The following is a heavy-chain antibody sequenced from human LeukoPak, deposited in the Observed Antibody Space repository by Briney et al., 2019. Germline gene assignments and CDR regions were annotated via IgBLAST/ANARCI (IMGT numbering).Heavy chain of an antibody. CDR1: GYSFTNYW. CDR3: ARRQGCSSTSCPPDY. J-gene: IGHJ4*02. CDR2: IYPGDSDT. V-gene: IGHV5-51*01. D-gene: IGHD2-2*01. Sequence: LGESLKISCKGFGYSFTNYWIAWVRQMPGKGLEWMGIIYPGDSDTRYSPSFQGQVTISADKSITTAYLQWSSLKASDTAMYYCARRQGCSSTSCPPDYWGQGTLVTVSS.